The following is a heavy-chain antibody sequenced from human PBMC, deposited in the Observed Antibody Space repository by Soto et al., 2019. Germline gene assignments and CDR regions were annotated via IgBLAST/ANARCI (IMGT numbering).Heavy chain of an antibody. CDR1: GFTFTTYA. V-gene: IGHV3-23*01. Sequence: EVQLLESGGGLVQPGGSLRLSCAASGFTFTTYAMTWARQAPGKGLEWVPGIDDSGVGTYYADSVKGRFTISRDNSKNMLFLQMGSLRAEDTAVYYCVKGQSSTWSQTGGMDVWGQGTTVTVSS. CDR3: VKGQSSTWSQTGGMDV. CDR2: IDDSGVGT. J-gene: IGHJ6*02. D-gene: IGHD1-26*01.